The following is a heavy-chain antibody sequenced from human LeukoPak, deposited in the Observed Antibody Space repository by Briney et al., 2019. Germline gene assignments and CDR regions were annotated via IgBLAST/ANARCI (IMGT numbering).Heavy chain of an antibody. CDR1: GGAISSYY. CDR2: IYTSGST. V-gene: IGHV4-4*07. CDR3: AREVGKSKDWFDP. Sequence: PSETPSLTCTVSGGAISSYYWSGIRQPAGKGLEWIGRIYTSGSTTYNPSLKSRVTMSVDTSKNQFSLKLSSVTAADTAVYYCAREVGKSKDWFDPWGQGTLVTVSS. J-gene: IGHJ5*02. D-gene: IGHD1-26*01.